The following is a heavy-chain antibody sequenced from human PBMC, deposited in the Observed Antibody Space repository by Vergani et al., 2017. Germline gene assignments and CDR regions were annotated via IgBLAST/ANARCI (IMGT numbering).Heavy chain of an antibody. CDR3: ASEEVVPAANHWYFDL. V-gene: IGHV3-30*03. D-gene: IGHD2-2*01. CDR2: ISYDGSNK. CDR1: GFTFSSYG. Sequence: QVQLVESGGGVVQPGRSLRLSCAASGFTFSSYGMHWVRQAPGKGLEWVAVISYDGSNKYYADSVKGRFTISRDNSKNTLYLQMNSLRAEDTAVYYCASEEVVPAANHWYFDLWGRGTLVTVSS. J-gene: IGHJ2*01.